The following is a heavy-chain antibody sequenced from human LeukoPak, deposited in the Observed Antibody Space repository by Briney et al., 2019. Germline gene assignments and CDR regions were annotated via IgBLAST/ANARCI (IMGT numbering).Heavy chain of an antibody. CDR3: AKERGVGAGRTCLLLYYFDY. CDR1: GFTFSSYG. J-gene: IGHJ4*02. CDR2: IRYDGSNK. D-gene: IGHD6-13*01. V-gene: IGHV3-30*02. Sequence: RTRGSLRLSCAASGFTFSSYGMHWVRQAPGRGLEWVAFIRYDGSNKYYVDSVKGRFTISRDNSKNTLYLQMNSLRAEDTAVYYCAKERGVGAGRTCLLLYYFDYWGQGTLVTVSS.